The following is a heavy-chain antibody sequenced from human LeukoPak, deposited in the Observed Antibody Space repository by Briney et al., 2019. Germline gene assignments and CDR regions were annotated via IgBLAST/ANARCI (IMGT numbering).Heavy chain of an antibody. V-gene: IGHV3-23*01. CDR3: AKASWVSSADAVL. Sequence: GGSLRLSCGASVFTFSSYAMSCVPQAPPGGLEWVSSISGDGETFYAVSVKGRFTISRDESRNTFYLQMNNLRVEDTAEYFCAKASWVSSADAVLWGQGTLVTVSS. CDR2: ISGDGET. J-gene: IGHJ4*02. D-gene: IGHD3-16*01. CDR1: VFTFSSYA.